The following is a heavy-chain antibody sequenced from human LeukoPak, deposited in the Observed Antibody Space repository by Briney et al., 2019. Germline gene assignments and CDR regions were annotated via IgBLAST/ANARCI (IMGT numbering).Heavy chain of an antibody. D-gene: IGHD2-8*01. CDR2: IYYSGST. CDR3: ARDRYCTNGVCSTHFDY. Sequence: TGGSLRLSCAASGFTFSSYEMNWVRQPPGKGLEWIGSIYYSGSTYYNPSLKSRVTISVDTSKNQFSLKLSSVTAADTAVYYCARDRYCTNGVCSTHFDYWGQGTLVTVSS. CDR1: GFTFSSYE. J-gene: IGHJ4*02. V-gene: IGHV4-39*07.